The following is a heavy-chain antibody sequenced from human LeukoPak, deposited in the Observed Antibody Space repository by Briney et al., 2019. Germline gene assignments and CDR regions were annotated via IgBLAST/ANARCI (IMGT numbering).Heavy chain of an antibody. J-gene: IGHJ5*02. Sequence: PSETLSLTCSVSGAYLSSYYWTWIRLPAGKGLEWIGRVHTSGSSDYNPSLKKGVTVSVDMSKNHFSLSLSSVTAADTAFYYCARVSYNSGSYISGGWFDPWGQGTLVLVSS. CDR3: ARVSYNSGSYISGGWFDP. CDR1: GAYLSSYY. V-gene: IGHV4-4*07. CDR2: VHTSGSS. D-gene: IGHD3-10*01.